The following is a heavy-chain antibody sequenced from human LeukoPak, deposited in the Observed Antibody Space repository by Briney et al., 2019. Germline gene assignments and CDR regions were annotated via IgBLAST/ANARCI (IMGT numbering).Heavy chain of an antibody. D-gene: IGHD5-12*01. V-gene: IGHV3-21*01. CDR2: ISSSSSYI. J-gene: IGHJ3*02. Sequence: GGSLRLSCAASGFTFSSYSMNWVRQAPGKGLEWVSSISSSSSYIYYADSVKGRFTISRDNAKNSLYLQMNSLRAEDTAVYYCARDTVGEGGYDNGAFDIWGQGTMVTVSS. CDR1: GFTFSSYS. CDR3: ARDTVGEGGYDNGAFDI.